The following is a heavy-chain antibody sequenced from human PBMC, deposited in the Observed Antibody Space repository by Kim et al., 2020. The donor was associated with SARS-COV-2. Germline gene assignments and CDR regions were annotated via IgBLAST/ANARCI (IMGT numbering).Heavy chain of an antibody. J-gene: IGHJ3*02. V-gene: IGHV6-1*01. CDR3: ARDTPGQKAFDI. Sequence: DYPDSFKSRITINPDPSTNPFSLQLNSVTPEDTAVYYCARDTPGQKAFDIWGQGTMVAVSS.